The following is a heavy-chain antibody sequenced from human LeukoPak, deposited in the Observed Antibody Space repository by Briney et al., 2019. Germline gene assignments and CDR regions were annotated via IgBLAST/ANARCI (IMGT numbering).Heavy chain of an antibody. D-gene: IGHD4-11*01. CDR3: ARLRDYSASWRGSASRY. CDR1: GYTFTGYY. CDR2: INPNSGAT. V-gene: IGHV1-2*02. Sequence: ASVKVSCKASGYTFTGYYMHWVRQAPGQGLEWMGWINPNSGATKYAQKFQGRVTLTRDTSINTAYMELSSLNINDTAVYYCARLRDYSASWRGSASRYWGQGTLVTVSS. J-gene: IGHJ4*02.